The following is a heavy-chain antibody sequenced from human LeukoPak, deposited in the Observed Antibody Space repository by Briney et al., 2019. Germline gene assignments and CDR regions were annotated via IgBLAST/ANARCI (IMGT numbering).Heavy chain of an antibody. J-gene: IGHJ5*02. Sequence: GGSLRLSCAASGFTVSSNYMSWVRQAPGKGLEWVSVIYSGGATYYTDSVKGRFTISRDNSKNMPYLQMNSLRAEDTAVYYCARHDWFDPWGQGTLVTVSS. CDR2: IYSGGAT. CDR3: ARHDWFDP. D-gene: IGHD3-3*01. V-gene: IGHV3-53*01. CDR1: GFTVSSNY.